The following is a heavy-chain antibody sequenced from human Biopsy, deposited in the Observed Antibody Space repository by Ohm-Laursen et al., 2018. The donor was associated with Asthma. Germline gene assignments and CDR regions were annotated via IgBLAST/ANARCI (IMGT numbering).Heavy chain of an antibody. CDR1: GGSISSFY. CDR3: ARMNTLIQAANYFSYAMDV. V-gene: IGHV4-59*12. D-gene: IGHD3-9*01. CDR2: VYWTGST. J-gene: IGHJ6*02. Sequence: SETLSLTCSVYGGSISSFYWSWIRQSPEKGLEWMGYVYWTGSTNYNPSLKSRVTISVDRSQRQFSLKVNSVTAADTAVYYCARMNTLIQAANYFSYAMDVWGQGTTVTVSS.